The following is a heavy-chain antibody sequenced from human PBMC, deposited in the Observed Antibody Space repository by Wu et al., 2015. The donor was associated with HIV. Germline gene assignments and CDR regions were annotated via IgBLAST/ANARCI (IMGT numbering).Heavy chain of an antibody. D-gene: IGHD5-24*01. CDR3: ARLQSLHGLYSNADY. CDR2: INPNRGGT. Sequence: QVQLVQSGAEVKKPGASVKVSCKASGYTFTGYYMHWVRLAPGQGLEWMGWINPNRGGTKYAQKFQGRITMTRDTAVSTAYMELTTLRSDDTAMYYCARLQSLHGLYSNADYWGQGTLVTVSS. J-gene: IGHJ4*02. V-gene: IGHV1-2*02. CDR1: GYTFTGYY.